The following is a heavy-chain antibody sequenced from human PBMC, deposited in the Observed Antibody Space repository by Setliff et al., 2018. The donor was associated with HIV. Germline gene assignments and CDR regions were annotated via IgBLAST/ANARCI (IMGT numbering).Heavy chain of an antibody. V-gene: IGHV4-61*09. J-gene: IGHJ5*02. CDR2: IYTSGST. CDR1: GGSISSGSYY. D-gene: IGHD6-13*01. Sequence: PSETLSLTCTVSGGSISSGSYYWSWIRQPAGKGLEWIGHIYTSGSTNYNPSLKSRVTISVDTSKNQFSLKLTSVTAADTAVYYCARGPYTSSWYVSVYWFDPWGQGTLVTVSS. CDR3: ARGPYTSSWYVSVYWFDP.